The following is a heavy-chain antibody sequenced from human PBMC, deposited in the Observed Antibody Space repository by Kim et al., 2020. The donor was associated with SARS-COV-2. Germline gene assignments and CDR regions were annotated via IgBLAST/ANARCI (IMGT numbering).Heavy chain of an antibody. V-gene: IGHV1-24*01. CDR2: FDPEDGET. J-gene: IGHJ6*02. CDR3: ATGSIRIFVVVSRYGMDV. D-gene: IGHD3-3*01. CDR1: GYTLTELS. Sequence: ASVKVSCKVSGYTLTELSMHWVRQAPGKGLEWMGGFDPEDGETIYAQKFQGRVTMTEDTSTDTAYMELSSLRSEDTAVYYCATGSIRIFVVVSRYGMDVWGQGTTVTVSS.